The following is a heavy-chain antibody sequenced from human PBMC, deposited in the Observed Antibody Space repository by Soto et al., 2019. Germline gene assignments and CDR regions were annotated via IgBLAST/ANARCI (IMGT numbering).Heavy chain of an antibody. V-gene: IGHV3-30-3*01. CDR2: ISNDESKK. J-gene: IGHJ4*02. CDR3: ARSIAMAGLDY. Sequence: QVQLVEAGGGVVQPGRSLRLSCAASGYTFSTYAVHWVRQAPGKGLEWVSVISNDESKKYYADSVKGRFTISRDNSNNTVYLQINSLRAEDTAVYYCARSIAMAGLDYWGPGTLVTVSS. CDR1: GYTFSTYA. D-gene: IGHD6-19*01.